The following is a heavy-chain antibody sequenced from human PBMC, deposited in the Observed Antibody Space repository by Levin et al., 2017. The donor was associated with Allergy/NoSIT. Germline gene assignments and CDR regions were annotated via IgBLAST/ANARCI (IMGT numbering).Heavy chain of an antibody. CDR3: AREYTVTTVTKFDY. D-gene: IGHD4-17*01. Sequence: GESLKISCAVSGLPFSSFAMHWVRQAPGKGLEWVALVSYDGSATRCTDSVEDRFTVSRDNSQNTLYLQMNSLRVEDTAVYYCAREYTVTTVTKFDYWGQGALVTVSS. V-gene: IGHV3-30-3*01. CDR2: VSYDGSAT. J-gene: IGHJ4*02. CDR1: GLPFSSFA.